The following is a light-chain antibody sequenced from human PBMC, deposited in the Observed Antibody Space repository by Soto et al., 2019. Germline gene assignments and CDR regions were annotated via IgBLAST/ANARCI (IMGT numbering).Light chain of an antibody. CDR3: QSYDSSLSGDVV. CDR2: GNS. CDR1: SSNIGAGYD. J-gene: IGLJ2*01. V-gene: IGLV1-40*01. Sequence: QSVLTQPHSVSGAPGQRVTISCTGSSSNIGAGYDVHWYQQLPGTAPKLLIYGNSNRPSGVPDRFSGSKSGTSASLAITGVQAEDEADYYCQSYDSSLSGDVVFGGGTKLTVL.